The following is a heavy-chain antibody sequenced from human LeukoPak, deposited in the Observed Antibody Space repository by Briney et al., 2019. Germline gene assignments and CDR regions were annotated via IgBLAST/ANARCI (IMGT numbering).Heavy chain of an antibody. V-gene: IGHV4-39*07. Sequence: PSETLSLTCTVSGGSISSSSYYWGWIRQPPVKGLEWIGSIYYSGSTYYNPSLKSRVTISVDTSKNQFSLKLSSVTAADTAVYYCASGISGSYYGRPFGYWGQGTLVTVSS. CDR1: GGSISSSSYY. J-gene: IGHJ4*02. CDR3: ASGISGSYYGRPFGY. CDR2: IYYSGST. D-gene: IGHD1-26*01.